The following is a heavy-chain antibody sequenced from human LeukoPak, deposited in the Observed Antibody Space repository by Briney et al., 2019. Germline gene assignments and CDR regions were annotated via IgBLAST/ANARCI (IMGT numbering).Heavy chain of an antibody. V-gene: IGHV4-30-4*08. CDR3: ARVDCSGGRCGIHYYYYMDV. CDR1: GGSISRGDYY. D-gene: IGHD2-15*01. J-gene: IGHJ6*03. CDR2: IYYSGTT. Sequence: SQTLSLTCTVSGGSISRGDYYWSWIRQPPGKGLEWIGYIYYSGTTYYNPSLKSRVTILIDTSKNQFSLKLSSVTAADTAVYYCARVDCSGGRCGIHYYYYMDVWGKGTTVTVSS.